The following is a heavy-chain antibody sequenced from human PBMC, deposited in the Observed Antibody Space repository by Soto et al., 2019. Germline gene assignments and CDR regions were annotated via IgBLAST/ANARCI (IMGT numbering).Heavy chain of an antibody. CDR1: GFTFINYA. CDR3: AKDYGSSRYFFDY. Sequence: PGGSLTLSCAASGFTFINYAMSWVRQAPGEGLGWVSTISGNGANTHYADSVKGRFSISRDNSKNTLYIQMNSLRAEDTAVYYCAKDYGSSRYFFDYWGQGALVTVSS. V-gene: IGHV3-23*01. CDR2: ISGNGANT. J-gene: IGHJ4*02. D-gene: IGHD1-1*01.